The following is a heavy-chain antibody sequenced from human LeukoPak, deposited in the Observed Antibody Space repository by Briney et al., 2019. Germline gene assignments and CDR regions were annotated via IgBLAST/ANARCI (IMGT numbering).Heavy chain of an antibody. CDR2: IYSGGST. J-gene: IGHJ4*02. Sequence: GGSLTLSCAASGFTVSSNYMSWVRQAPGKGLEWVSVIYSGGSTYYADSVKGSFTISRDNSKNTLYLQMNRLRVEDTALYDCARGGLAAAGSDYWGQGTLVSVSS. CDR3: ARGGLAAAGSDY. V-gene: IGHV3-66*01. D-gene: IGHD6-13*01. CDR1: GFTVSSNY.